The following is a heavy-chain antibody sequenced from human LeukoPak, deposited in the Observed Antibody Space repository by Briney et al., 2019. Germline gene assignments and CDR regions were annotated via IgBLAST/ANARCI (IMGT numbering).Heavy chain of an antibody. CDR1: GFTFDDYT. CDR2: ISWDGGSR. CDR3: AKESDGGSFDIDY. V-gene: IGHV3-43*01. Sequence: GGSLRLSCAASGFTFDDYTIHWVRQAPGKVLEWVSLISWDGGSRYYADSVKGRFTISRDNSKNSLYLQMNSLRIEDTALYYCAKESDGGSFDIDYWGQGTLVTVSS. J-gene: IGHJ4*02. D-gene: IGHD1-26*01.